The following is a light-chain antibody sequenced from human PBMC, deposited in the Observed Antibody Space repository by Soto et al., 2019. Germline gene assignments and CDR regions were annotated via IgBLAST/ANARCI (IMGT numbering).Light chain of an antibody. V-gene: IGKV2-30*01. Sequence: DVVMTQSPLSLPVTLGQPASISCRSSQSLVYSDGNTSLNWFQPRPGQSPRRLIYKVSTRDSGVPDRFSGSGSGTDFTLKISRVEAEDVGVYYCMQGTHWPKTFGQGTKVDIK. CDR1: QSLVYSDGNTS. J-gene: IGKJ1*01. CDR2: KVS. CDR3: MQGTHWPKT.